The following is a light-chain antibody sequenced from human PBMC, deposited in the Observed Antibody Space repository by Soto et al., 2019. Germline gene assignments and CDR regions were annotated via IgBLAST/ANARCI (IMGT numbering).Light chain of an antibody. CDR1: QSISSW. CDR3: QQYNSYSFT. CDR2: DAS. V-gene: IGKV1-5*01. Sequence: DIQMTQSPSTLSASVGDRVTITCRASQSISSWWSWYQQKPGKAPQLLIYDASRLESGVPSRCSGSGSGTEFTLTISSLQSDDFATYYCQQYNSYSFTFGPGTKVDIK. J-gene: IGKJ3*01.